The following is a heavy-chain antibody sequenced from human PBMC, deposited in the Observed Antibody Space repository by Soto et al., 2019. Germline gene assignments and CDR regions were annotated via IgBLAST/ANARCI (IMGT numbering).Heavy chain of an antibody. CDR3: ARISVIITYYYYGMDV. Sequence: GASVKVSCKASGYTFTSYGIGWGRQAPGQGLEWMGWISAYNGNTNYAQKLQGRVTMTTDTSTSTAYMELRSLRSDDTAVYYCARISVIITYYYYGMDVWGQGTTVTVSS. CDR2: ISAYNGNT. J-gene: IGHJ6*02. CDR1: GYTFTSYG. V-gene: IGHV1-18*01. D-gene: IGHD3-22*01.